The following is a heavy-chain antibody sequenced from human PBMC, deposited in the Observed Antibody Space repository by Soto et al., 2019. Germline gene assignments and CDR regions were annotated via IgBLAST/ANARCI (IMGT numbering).Heavy chain of an antibody. CDR3: ARGQEGIVATH. Sequence: QVQLQQWGAGLLKPSETLSLTCTVNGGSLTGYYWSWIRQPPGKGLEWIGEVKDGGSTNYSPSLRGRVSISADPSKSRCSLRLNSVTAADTAVYFCARGQEGIVATHWDQGALVTVYS. CDR1: GGSLTGYY. V-gene: IGHV4-34*01. CDR2: VKDGGST. J-gene: IGHJ4*02. D-gene: IGHD5-12*01.